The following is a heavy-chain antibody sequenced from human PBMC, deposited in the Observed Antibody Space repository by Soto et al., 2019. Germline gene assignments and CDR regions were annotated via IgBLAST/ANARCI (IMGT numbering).Heavy chain of an antibody. V-gene: IGHV1-3*01. CDR3: TRDPATYSSGYDY. CDR2: INAGNGDT. D-gene: IGHD6-19*01. Sequence: QVQLVQSGAEVKKPGASVKVSCKASGYTFTSYAIHWVRQAPGQRLEWMGWINAGNGDTKYSQKLQGRITITRDTXATTAYVELSSLTSDDTALYYCTRDPATYSSGYDYWGQGTPVIVSS. CDR1: GYTFTSYA. J-gene: IGHJ4*02.